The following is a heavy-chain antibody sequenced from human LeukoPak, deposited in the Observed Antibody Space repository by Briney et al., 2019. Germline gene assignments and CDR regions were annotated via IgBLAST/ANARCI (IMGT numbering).Heavy chain of an antibody. CDR3: ARDTLGIPTD. D-gene: IGHD7-27*01. CDR2: ISSSNSYI. J-gene: IGHJ4*02. Sequence: AGGSLRLSCAASGFTFSSYSMNWVRQAPGKGLEWVSFISSSNSYIYYADSVKGRFTISRDNAKNSLYLQMNSLRAEDTAVYYCARDTLGIPTDWGQGTLVTVSS. CDR1: GFTFSSYS. V-gene: IGHV3-21*01.